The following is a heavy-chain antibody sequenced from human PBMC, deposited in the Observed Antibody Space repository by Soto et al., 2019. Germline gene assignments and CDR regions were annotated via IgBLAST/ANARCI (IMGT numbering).Heavy chain of an antibody. CDR3: AKSLTTVTTLVDY. V-gene: IGHV1-2*02. D-gene: IGHD4-17*01. J-gene: IGHJ4*02. CDR2: INPNSGGT. CDR1: GYTFTDYY. Sequence: ASVKVSCKASGYTFTDYYMHWVRQAPGQGLEWMGWINPNSGGTYHAQKFQGRVTMARDTSNSTAYMELSRLGSDDTAVYYCAKSLTTVTTLVDYWGQGTLVTVSS.